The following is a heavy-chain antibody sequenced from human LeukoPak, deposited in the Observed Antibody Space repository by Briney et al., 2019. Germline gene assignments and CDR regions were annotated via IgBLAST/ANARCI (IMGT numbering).Heavy chain of an antibody. CDR2: ISGSGGSS. CDR1: GFTFSNFV. Sequence: PGGSLRLSCAASGFTFSNFVMNWVRQAPGKGPEWVSGISGSGGSSYYADSVKGRFTVSRDKASNTLYLQMNSLRVEDTAIYYCAKGIEYNGGYCFDNWGQGTLVSVSS. J-gene: IGHJ4*02. D-gene: IGHD2-21*01. V-gene: IGHV3-23*01. CDR3: AKGIEYNGGYCFDN.